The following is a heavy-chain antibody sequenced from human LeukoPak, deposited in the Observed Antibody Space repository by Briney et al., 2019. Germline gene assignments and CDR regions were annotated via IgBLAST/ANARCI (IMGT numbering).Heavy chain of an antibody. V-gene: IGHV4-39*01. CDR2: IYYSGSN. CDR3: ARHEYSGSYYGLSWFDP. CDR1: GGSISSSGYY. D-gene: IGHD1-26*01. Sequence: PSETLSLTCTVSGGSISSSGYYWGWIRQPPGKGLEWIASIYYSGSNYYNPSLKSRVTISVDTSKNQLSLKLSSLTAADTAVYYCARHEYSGSYYGLSWFDPWGQGTLVTVSS. J-gene: IGHJ5*02.